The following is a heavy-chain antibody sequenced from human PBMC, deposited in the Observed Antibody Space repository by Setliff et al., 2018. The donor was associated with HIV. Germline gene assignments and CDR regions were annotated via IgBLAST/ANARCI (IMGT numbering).Heavy chain of an antibody. CDR1: GGSISSGSYY. CDR3: ARHTLSLNPFDP. J-gene: IGHJ5*02. D-gene: IGHD2-2*02. CDR2: IYTSGST. Sequence: SETLSLTCTVSGGSISSGSYYWSWIRQPAGKGLEWIGHIYTSGSTNYNPSLKSRVTISVDTSKNQFSLKLRSVTAADTAVYYCARHTLSLNPFDPWGQGTLVTVSS. V-gene: IGHV4-61*09.